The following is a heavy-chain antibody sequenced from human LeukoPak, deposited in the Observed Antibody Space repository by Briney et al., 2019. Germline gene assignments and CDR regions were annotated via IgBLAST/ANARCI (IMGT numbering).Heavy chain of an antibody. Sequence: GGSLRLSCAASGFTFSNYAMHWVRQVPGKGLEWVANIKPDGSDQYYVDSVKGRFTISRDNTKNSLYLQMNSLRTEDTAVYYCARWSLGDYWGQGTLVTVSS. CDR3: ARWSLGDY. CDR1: GFTFSNYA. D-gene: IGHD1-26*01. V-gene: IGHV3-7*01. J-gene: IGHJ4*02. CDR2: IKPDGSDQ.